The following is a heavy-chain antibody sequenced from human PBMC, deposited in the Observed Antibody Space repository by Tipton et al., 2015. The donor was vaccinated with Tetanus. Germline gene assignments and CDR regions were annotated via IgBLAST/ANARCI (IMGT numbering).Heavy chain of an antibody. CDR1: GFTFSSYW. J-gene: IGHJ5*02. CDR3: TRDRFGDNYDIPSNWFGP. Sequence: SLRLSCAASGFTFSSYWMHWVRQAPGKGLVWVSRVSGDGSMTGYVDSVRDRFTISRDNAKNTLYLQMHSLGADDTAVYYCTRDRFGDNYDIPSNWFGPWGQGTLVTVSS. D-gene: IGHD3-9*01. CDR2: VSGDGSMT. V-gene: IGHV3-74*01.